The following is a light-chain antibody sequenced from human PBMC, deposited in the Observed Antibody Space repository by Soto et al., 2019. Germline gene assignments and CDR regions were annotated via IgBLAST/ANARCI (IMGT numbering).Light chain of an antibody. CDR3: STYISRTFVV. J-gene: IGLJ2*01. V-gene: IGLV2-14*01. CDR1: RGDVGGYNY. CDR2: DVT. Sequence: QSALTKPACVSRSPGQSITISCTETRGDVGGYNYVSWYQRHPGKAPKLIIYDVTNRPSGVSDRFSGFKSGNTASLTISGLRAEDECDYYCSTYISRTFVVFGGGTKLTVL.